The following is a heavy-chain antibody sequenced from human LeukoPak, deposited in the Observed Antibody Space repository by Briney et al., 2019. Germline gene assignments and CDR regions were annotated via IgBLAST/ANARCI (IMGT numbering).Heavy chain of an antibody. CDR2: ISSSSGYI. V-gene: IGHV3-21*01. Sequence: GGSLRLSCAASGFTFSSYSMIWVRQAPGKGLEWVSPISSSSGYIYYADSVKGRFTISRDNAKNSLYLQVNSLRAEDTAVYYCASCGGDCLGTYYNYYMDVWGKGTTVTVSS. J-gene: IGHJ6*03. CDR1: GFTFSSYS. CDR3: ASCGGDCLGTYYNYYMDV. D-gene: IGHD2-21*02.